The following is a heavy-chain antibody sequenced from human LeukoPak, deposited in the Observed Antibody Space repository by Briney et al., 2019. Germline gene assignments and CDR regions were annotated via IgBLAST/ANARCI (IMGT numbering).Heavy chain of an antibody. J-gene: IGHJ4*02. Sequence: PGGSLRLSRAASGFTFSSYWMSWVRPATGKGLAWVANIKQDESEKSYVDSVKGRFTISRDNAKNSLYLQMNSLRAEDTAVYYCARDKIEGPTKLDCWGQGILVTVSS. CDR1: GFTFSSYW. D-gene: IGHD1-1*01. CDR2: IKQDESEK. CDR3: ARDKIEGPTKLDC. V-gene: IGHV3-7*01.